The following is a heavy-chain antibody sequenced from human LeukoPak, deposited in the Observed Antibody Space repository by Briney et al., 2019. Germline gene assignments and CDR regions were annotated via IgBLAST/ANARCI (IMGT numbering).Heavy chain of an antibody. D-gene: IGHD2-15*01. J-gene: IGHJ4*02. CDR3: APLFFVVVITATRPLD. Sequence: PGGSLRLSCAASGFSFSVYWMHWVRQAPGKGPVWVSRIKTDGSITYYADSVKGRFTISRDNSKNTLYLQMNSLRAEDTAVYYCAPLFFVVVITATRPLDWGQGTLVTVSS. V-gene: IGHV3-74*01. CDR1: GFSFSVYW. CDR2: IKTDGSIT.